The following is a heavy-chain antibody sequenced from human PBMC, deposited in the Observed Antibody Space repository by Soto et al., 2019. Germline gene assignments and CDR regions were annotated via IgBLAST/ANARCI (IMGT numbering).Heavy chain of an antibody. V-gene: IGHV4-39*01. CDR1: GGSISSSSYY. CDR2: IYYSGST. CDR3: ASRTDGERNDFWSVYTPYYYMDV. D-gene: IGHD3-3*01. Sequence: KSSETLSLTCTVSGGSISSSSYYWGWIRQPPGKGLGWIGSIYYSGSTYYNPSLKSRVTISVDTSKNQFSLKLSSVTAADTAVYYCASRTDGERNDFWSVYTPYYYMDVWGKGTTVTVSS. J-gene: IGHJ6*03.